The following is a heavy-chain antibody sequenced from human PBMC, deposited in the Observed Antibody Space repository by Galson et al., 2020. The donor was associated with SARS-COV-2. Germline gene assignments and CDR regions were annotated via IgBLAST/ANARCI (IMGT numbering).Heavy chain of an antibody. CDR2: IDPSDSYT. J-gene: IGHJ4*02. V-gene: IGHV5-10-1*01. Sequence: HGESLKISCKGSGYSFTTYGISWVRQMPGKGLEWMGRIDPSDSYTKYSPSFQGHVTISVDNSHSTAYLQWSSLKASDTAMYYCARRGAWELVSGVDYWGQGTLVTVSS. CDR3: ARRGAWELVSGVDY. D-gene: IGHD3-10*01. CDR1: GYSFTTYG.